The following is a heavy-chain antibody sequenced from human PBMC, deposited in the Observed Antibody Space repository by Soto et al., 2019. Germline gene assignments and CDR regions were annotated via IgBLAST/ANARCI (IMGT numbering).Heavy chain of an antibody. J-gene: IGHJ4*02. CDR1: GGSFSGYY. D-gene: IGHD3-10*01. CDR2: INHSGST. Sequence: SETLSLTCAVYGGSFSGYYWSWIRQPPGKGLEWIGEINHSGSTNYNPSLKSRVTISVDTSKNQFSLKLSSVTAADTAVYYCARGRMKVRGVPAFDYWGQGTLVTVSS. V-gene: IGHV4-34*01. CDR3: ARGRMKVRGVPAFDY.